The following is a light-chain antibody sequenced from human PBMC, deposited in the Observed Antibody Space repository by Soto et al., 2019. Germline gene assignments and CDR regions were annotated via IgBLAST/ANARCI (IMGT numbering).Light chain of an antibody. CDR3: SSYTSSSTL. CDR2: DVS. J-gene: IGLJ2*01. CDR1: SSDVGGYNY. V-gene: IGLV2-14*01. Sequence: QSALTQPASVSGSPGQWITISCTGTSSDVGGYNYVSWYQQHPGKAPKLMIYDVSNRPSGVSNRFSGSKSGNTASLTISGLQAEXEADYYCSSYTSSSTLFGGGTKLTVL.